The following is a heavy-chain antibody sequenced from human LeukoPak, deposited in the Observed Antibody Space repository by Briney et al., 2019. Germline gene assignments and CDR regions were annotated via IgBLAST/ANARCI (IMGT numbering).Heavy chain of an antibody. Sequence: SVKVSCKASGFTFTSSAMQWVRQARGQRLEWIGWIVVGSGNTNYAQKFQERVTITRDMSTSRAYMELSSLRSEDTAVSYCAAVQVGANYYFDYWGQGTLVTVSS. CDR2: IVVGSGNT. V-gene: IGHV1-58*02. CDR1: GFTFTSSA. CDR3: AAVQVGANYYFDY. J-gene: IGHJ4*02. D-gene: IGHD1-26*01.